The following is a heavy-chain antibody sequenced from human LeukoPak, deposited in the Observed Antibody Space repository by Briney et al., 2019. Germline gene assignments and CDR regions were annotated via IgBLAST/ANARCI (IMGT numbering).Heavy chain of an antibody. CDR2: IYYSGST. D-gene: IGHD1-26*01. CDR1: GGSISSSSYY. CDR3: ARHRPWEYYFDY. J-gene: IGHJ4*02. Sequence: SETLSLTCTVSGGSISSSSYYWGWIRQPPGKGLEWIGSIYYSGSTYYNPSFKSRVTISVDTSKNQFSLKLSSVTAADTAVYYCARHRPWEYYFDYWGQGTLVTVSS. V-gene: IGHV4-39*01.